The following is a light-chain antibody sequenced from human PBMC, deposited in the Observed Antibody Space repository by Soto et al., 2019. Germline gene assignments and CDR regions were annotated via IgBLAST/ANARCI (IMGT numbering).Light chain of an antibody. V-gene: IGKV1-39*01. J-gene: IGKJ1*01. Sequence: SSLSASVGYRVTITCRASQSISSYLNVYQQKRGKAPKLLIYAASSLQSGVPSRFIGSGSGTELALTISSLHTDDAATYYCQQYNAYPRWTFGQGTNVNI. CDR1: QSISSY. CDR2: AAS. CDR3: QQYNAYPRWT.